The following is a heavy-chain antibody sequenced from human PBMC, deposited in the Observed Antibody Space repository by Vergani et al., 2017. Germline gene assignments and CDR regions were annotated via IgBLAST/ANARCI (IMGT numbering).Heavy chain of an antibody. V-gene: IGHV3-23*01. J-gene: IGHJ6*02. Sequence: EVQLLESGGGLVQPGGSLRLSCAASGFTFSSYAMSWVRQAPGKGLEWVSAISGSGGSTYYADSVKGRFAISRDNSKNTLYLQMNGLRAEDTAVYYCAKDGSSSWYPVGVWGQGTTVTVSS. D-gene: IGHD6-13*01. CDR3: AKDGSSSWYPVGV. CDR2: ISGSGGST. CDR1: GFTFSSYA.